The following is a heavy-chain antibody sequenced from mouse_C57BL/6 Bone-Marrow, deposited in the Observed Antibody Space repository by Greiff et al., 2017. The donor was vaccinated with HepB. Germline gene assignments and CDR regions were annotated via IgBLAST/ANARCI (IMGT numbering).Heavy chain of an antibody. CDR2: IDPANGNT. V-gene: IGHV14-3*01. Sequence: EVKLVESVAELVRPGASVKLSCTASGFNIKNTYMHWVKQRPEQGLEWIGRIDPANGNTKYAPKFQGKATITADTSSNTAYLQLSSLTSEDTAIYYCASYGSRPSHYAMDYWGQGTSVTVSS. CDR1: GFNIKNTY. J-gene: IGHJ4*01. CDR3: ASYGSRPSHYAMDY. D-gene: IGHD1-1*01.